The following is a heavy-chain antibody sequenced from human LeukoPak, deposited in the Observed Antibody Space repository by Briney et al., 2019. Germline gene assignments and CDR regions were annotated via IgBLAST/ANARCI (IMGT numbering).Heavy chain of an antibody. V-gene: IGHV4-61*01. CDR3: ARAGGYGDANWFDP. J-gene: IGHJ5*02. CDR2: IYYSGST. CDR1: GGSVSSGSYY. D-gene: IGHD4-17*01. Sequence: PSETLSLTCTVSGGSVSSGSYYWGWLRQPPGRGLEWFGYIYYSGSTNYNPSLKSRVTISVDTSKNQLSLKLSSVTAADTAVYYCARAGGYGDANWFDPWGRGTLVTVSS.